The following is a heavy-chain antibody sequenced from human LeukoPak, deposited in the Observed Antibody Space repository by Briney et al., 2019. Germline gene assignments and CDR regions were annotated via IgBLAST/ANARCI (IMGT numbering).Heavy chain of an antibody. CDR3: ARIYCSSTSCYGHPFDY. V-gene: IGHV4-39*01. CDR1: GGSISSYY. Sequence: SETLSLTCTASGGSISSYYWSWIRQPPGKGLEWIGSIYYSGSTYYNPSLKSRVTISVDTSKNQFSLKLSSVTAADTAVYYCARIYCSSTSCYGHPFDYWGQGILVTVSS. D-gene: IGHD2-2*01. CDR2: IYYSGST. J-gene: IGHJ4*02.